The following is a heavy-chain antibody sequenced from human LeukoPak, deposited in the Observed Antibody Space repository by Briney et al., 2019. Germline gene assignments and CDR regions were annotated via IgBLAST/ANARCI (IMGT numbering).Heavy chain of an antibody. CDR1: GFTFSSYW. CDR2: INQDGSVK. D-gene: IGHD1-1*01. CDR3: AKDKNWNVCDY. V-gene: IGHV3-7*01. Sequence: GGSLRLSCAVSGFTFSSYWMFWFRQAPGKGLEWVAHINQDGSVKNYVDSVKGRFTISRDNANNFLYLQMNSLRAEDTAVYYCAKDKNWNVCDYWGRGTLVTVSS. J-gene: IGHJ4*02.